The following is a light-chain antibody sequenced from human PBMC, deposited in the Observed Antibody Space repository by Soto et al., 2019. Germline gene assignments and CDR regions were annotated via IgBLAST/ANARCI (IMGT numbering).Light chain of an antibody. CDR3: RQYGSSIT. Sequence: EIVLTQSPGTLSLSPGERATLSCRASQSVPRSYLAWYQQKPGQAPRLLIYGTSSRATGIPDRFNGSGSGTDFTLTISRLEPEDFAVFYCRQYGSSITFGQGTRLEIK. CDR1: QSVPRSY. CDR2: GTS. V-gene: IGKV3-20*01. J-gene: IGKJ5*01.